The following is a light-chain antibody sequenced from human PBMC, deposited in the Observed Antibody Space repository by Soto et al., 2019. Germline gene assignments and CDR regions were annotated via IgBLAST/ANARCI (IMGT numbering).Light chain of an antibody. J-gene: IGKJ1*01. CDR1: QSVSSY. V-gene: IGKV3-11*01. Sequence: EIVLTQSPATLSLSPGERATLSCRASQSVSSYLAWYQQKPGQAPRLLIYDASNRATGIPARFSGSGSGTDITLTISSLEPEDFAVYYCQQYDSYSWTFGQGTKVEIK. CDR3: QQYDSYSWT. CDR2: DAS.